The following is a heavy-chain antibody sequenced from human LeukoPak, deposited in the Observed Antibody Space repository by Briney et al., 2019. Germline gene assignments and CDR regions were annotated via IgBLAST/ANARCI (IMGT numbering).Heavy chain of an antibody. V-gene: IGHV1-69*13. Sequence: SVKVSCKASGGTFISYAISWVRQAPGQGLEWMGGSIPIFGTANYAQKFQGRVTITADESTSTAYMELSSLRSEDTAVYYCARGGPYDYVWGSYRPDFDYWGQGTLVTVSS. CDR2: SIPIFGTA. D-gene: IGHD3-16*02. CDR3: ARGGPYDYVWGSYRPDFDY. CDR1: GGTFISYA. J-gene: IGHJ4*02.